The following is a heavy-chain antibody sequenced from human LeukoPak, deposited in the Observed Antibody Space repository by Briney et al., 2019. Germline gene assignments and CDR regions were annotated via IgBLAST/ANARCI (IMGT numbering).Heavy chain of an antibody. V-gene: IGHV4-39*01. CDR3: ASHFREFDY. J-gene: IGHJ4*02. Sequence: PSETLSLTCTVSGGSISSSSYYWGWIRRPPGKGLEWIGSIYYSGSTYYNPSLKSRVTISVDTSKNQFSLKLSSVTAADTAVYYCASHFREFDYWGQGTLVTVSS. CDR2: IYYSGST. CDR1: GGSISSSSYY.